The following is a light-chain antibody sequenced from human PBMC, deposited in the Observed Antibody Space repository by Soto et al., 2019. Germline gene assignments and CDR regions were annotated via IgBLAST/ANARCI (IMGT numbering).Light chain of an antibody. CDR3: SSFAGTNSFV. CDR1: TSDIGAYNY. Sequence: QSALTQPPSASGSPGQSVTISCTGTTSDIGAYNYVSWYQQRPGKAPKLIIYEVTRRPSGVPDRILGSKSDTTASLTVSGLQAEDEADYYCSSFAGTNSFVFGTGTKLTVL. V-gene: IGLV2-8*01. J-gene: IGLJ1*01. CDR2: EVT.